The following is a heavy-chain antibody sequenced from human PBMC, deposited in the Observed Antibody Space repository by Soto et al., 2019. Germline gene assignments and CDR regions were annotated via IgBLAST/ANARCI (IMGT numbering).Heavy chain of an antibody. J-gene: IGHJ1*01. V-gene: IGHV3-7*01. CDR2: IKQDGSEK. CDR3: TRNRAKFYN. Sequence: GGSLRLSYLASGLTFTTYLMTWVRQAPGKGLEWVANIKQDGSEKYYVDSVKGRFTISRDDAENSLYLQMNNLRAEDTAVYYCTRNRAKFYNCGQGT. D-gene: IGHD1-26*01. CDR1: GLTFTTYL.